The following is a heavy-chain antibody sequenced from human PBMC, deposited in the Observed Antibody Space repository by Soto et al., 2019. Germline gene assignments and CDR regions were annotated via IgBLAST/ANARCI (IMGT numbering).Heavy chain of an antibody. V-gene: IGHV4-59*01. Sequence: PSETLSLTCTVSGGSISNYYWNWIRQSPARGLEWIGFVDYGGRTITYASLKSRVTISVDHSKNQLSLRLNSVTAADTAVCYCARARGRSGGFDIWGLGTMVTVSS. J-gene: IGHJ3*02. CDR1: GGSISNYY. D-gene: IGHD2-15*01. CDR2: VDYGGRT. CDR3: ARARGRSGGFDI.